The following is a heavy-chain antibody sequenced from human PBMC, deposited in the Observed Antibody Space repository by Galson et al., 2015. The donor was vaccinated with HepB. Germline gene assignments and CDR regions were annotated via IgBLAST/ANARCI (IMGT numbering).Heavy chain of an antibody. CDR1: GYSFTSYW. CDR3: ARLMDYDYGDYDWFDP. CDR2: IYPGDSDT. Sequence: QSGAEVKKPGESLKISCKGSGYSFTSYWIGWVRQMPGKGLEWMGIIYPGDSDTRYSPSFQGQVTISADKSISTAYLQWSSLKASDTAMYYCARLMDYDYGDYDWFDPWGQGTLVTVSS. D-gene: IGHD4-17*01. J-gene: IGHJ5*02. V-gene: IGHV5-51*01.